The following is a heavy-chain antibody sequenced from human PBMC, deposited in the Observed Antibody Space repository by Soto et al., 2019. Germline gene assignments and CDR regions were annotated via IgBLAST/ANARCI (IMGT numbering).Heavy chain of an antibody. CDR3: ASALGTYYYCYGMDV. CDR1: CYTFTSYG. Sequence: ASVKVSCSASCYTFTSYGISWVRQAPEQGLEWMGWISAYNGNTNYAQKLQGRVTMTTDTSTSTAYMELRSLRSDDPAVYYRASALGTYYYCYGMDVWGQGTTVTVSS. J-gene: IGHJ6*02. V-gene: IGHV1-18*01. CDR2: ISAYNGNT. D-gene: IGHD1-1*01.